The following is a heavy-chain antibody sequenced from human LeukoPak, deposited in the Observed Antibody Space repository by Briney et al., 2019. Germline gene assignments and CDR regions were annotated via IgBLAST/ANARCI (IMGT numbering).Heavy chain of an antibody. CDR2: ISGSGGST. J-gene: IGHJ6*02. CDR3: AIPLTYNYGMDV. Sequence: PGGSLRLSCAASGFTFSNYDMHWVRQATEKGLEWVSAISGSGGSTYYADSVKGRFTISRDNSKNTLYLQMNSLRAEDTAVYYCAIPLTYNYGMDVWGQGTTVTVSS. CDR1: GFTFSNYD. V-gene: IGHV3-23*01.